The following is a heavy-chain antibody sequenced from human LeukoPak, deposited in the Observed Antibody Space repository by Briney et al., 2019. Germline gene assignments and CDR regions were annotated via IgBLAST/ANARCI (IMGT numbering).Heavy chain of an antibody. CDR3: AREEASSDY. Sequence: ASVKVSCKASGYTFTSYGISWVRQAPGQGLEWMGWISAYNGNTNYAQKFQGRVTMTRDMSTSTVYMELSSLRSEDTAVYYCAREEASSDYWGQGTLVTVSS. CDR2: ISAYNGNT. CDR1: GYTFTSYG. J-gene: IGHJ4*02. V-gene: IGHV1-18*01.